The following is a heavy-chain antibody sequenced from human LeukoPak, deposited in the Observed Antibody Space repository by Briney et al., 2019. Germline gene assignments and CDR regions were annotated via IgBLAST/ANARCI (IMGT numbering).Heavy chain of an antibody. CDR1: GYTLTELS. D-gene: IGHD2-2*01. J-gene: IGHJ4*02. CDR3: ASTAYCSSTSCRSEDY. CDR2: FDPEDGET. V-gene: IGHV1-24*01. Sequence: GASVKVSCKVSGYTLTELSMHWVRQAPGKGLEWMGGFDPEDGETIYAQKFQGRVTMTEDTSTDTACMELSSLRSEDTAVYYCASTAYCSSTSCRSEDYWGQGTLVTVSS.